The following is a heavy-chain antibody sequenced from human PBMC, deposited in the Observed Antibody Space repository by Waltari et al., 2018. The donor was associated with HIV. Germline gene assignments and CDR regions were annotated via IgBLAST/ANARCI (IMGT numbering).Heavy chain of an antibody. CDR1: GGSISSGSYY. CDR2: IDTSGST. Sequence: QVQLQESGPGLVKPSQTLSLTCTVSGGSISSGSYYWSWIRQPAGKGLEWIGRIDTSGSTNYNPPLKSRVTISVDTSKNQFSLKRSSVTAADTAVYDCARESSIAAPRAFDYWGQGTLVTVSS. J-gene: IGHJ4*02. D-gene: IGHD6-6*01. CDR3: ARESSIAAPRAFDY. V-gene: IGHV4-61*02.